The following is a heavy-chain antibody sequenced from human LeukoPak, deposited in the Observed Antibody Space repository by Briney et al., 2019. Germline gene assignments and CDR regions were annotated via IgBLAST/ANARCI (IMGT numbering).Heavy chain of an antibody. Sequence: SETLSLTCSVSGGSISSYYWSWIRQPAGKGLEWIGRIYNSGSTNYNPSLKSRVTMSVDTSKNQFSLKLSSVTAADTAVYYCARGGRFGELLYYYYYGMDVWGQGTTVTVSS. CDR3: ARGGRFGELLYYYYYGMDV. D-gene: IGHD3-10*01. J-gene: IGHJ6*02. CDR2: IYNSGST. V-gene: IGHV4-4*07. CDR1: GGSISSYY.